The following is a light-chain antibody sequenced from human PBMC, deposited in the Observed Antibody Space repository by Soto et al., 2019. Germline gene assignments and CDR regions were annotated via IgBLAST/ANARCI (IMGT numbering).Light chain of an antibody. CDR3: QQANSFPFT. Sequence: DIQMTPSPSSVSASVGDRVTITCRASQGISRWLAWYQQKPGKAPKLLIYAASSLQSGVPSRFSGSGSGTDFTLTISRLQPEDFATYYCQQANSFPFTFGQGTKLEIK. J-gene: IGKJ2*01. V-gene: IGKV1-12*01. CDR1: QGISRW. CDR2: AAS.